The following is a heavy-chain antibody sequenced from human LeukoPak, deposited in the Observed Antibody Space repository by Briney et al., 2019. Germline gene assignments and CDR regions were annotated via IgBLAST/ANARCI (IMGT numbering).Heavy chain of an antibody. D-gene: IGHD1-20*01. CDR3: ARAVFAGDLLTGYWYFDL. J-gene: IGHJ2*01. CDR2: IRNDGSNK. V-gene: IGHV3-30*02. Sequence: GGSLRLSCAPSGFTFASSGFHWVRHAPDKGPEWVALIRNDGSNKYYADSVKGRFTISRDNSKNTVYLQMNSLRAEDTAVYYCARAVFAGDLLTGYWYFDLWGRGTLVTVSS. CDR1: GFTFASSG.